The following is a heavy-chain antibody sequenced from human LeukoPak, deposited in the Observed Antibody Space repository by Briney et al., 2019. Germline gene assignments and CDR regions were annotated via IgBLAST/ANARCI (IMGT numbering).Heavy chain of an antibody. Sequence: ASVKVSCKASGYTFTSYGISWVRQAPGQRLEWMGWISAYNGNTNYAQKLQGRVTMTTDTSTSTAYMELRSLRSDDTAVYYCARDYCSGGSCYFPDYYYYYMDVWGKGTTVTVSS. CDR1: GYTFTSYG. CDR3: ARDYCSGGSCYFPDYYYYYMDV. V-gene: IGHV1-18*01. J-gene: IGHJ6*03. CDR2: ISAYNGNT. D-gene: IGHD2-15*01.